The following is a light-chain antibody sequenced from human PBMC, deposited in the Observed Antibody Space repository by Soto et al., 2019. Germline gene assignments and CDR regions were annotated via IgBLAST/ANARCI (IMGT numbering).Light chain of an antibody. CDR3: QVWDDITDHYV. CDR2: DDT. J-gene: IGLJ1*01. V-gene: IGLV3-21*02. Sequence: SYELTQSPSVSVAPGQTARITCGGNNIGSKSVQWYQQKPGQAPVLVVYDDTDRPSGIPERFSGSNFGNTATLTISRVEAGDEADYYCQVWDDITDHYVFGSGTKVTVL. CDR1: NIGSKS.